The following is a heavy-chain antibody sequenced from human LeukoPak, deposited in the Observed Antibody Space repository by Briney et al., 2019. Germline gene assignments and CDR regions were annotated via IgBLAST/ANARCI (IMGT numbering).Heavy chain of an antibody. Sequence: GGSLRLSCTASGFIFDTYVMHWVRQPPGKGLEWVSRISHDGSVTNYADSVKGRFTVSRDNAKNTLYLQLNSVRAEDTAVYYCTRDVHFLSFDYWGQGIMVTVSS. D-gene: IGHD1-1*01. V-gene: IGHV3-74*01. CDR2: ISHDGSVT. CDR1: GFIFDTYV. CDR3: TRDVHFLSFDY. J-gene: IGHJ4*02.